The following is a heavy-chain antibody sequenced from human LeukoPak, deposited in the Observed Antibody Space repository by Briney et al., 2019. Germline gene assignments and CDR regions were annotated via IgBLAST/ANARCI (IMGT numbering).Heavy chain of an antibody. CDR2: IYYSGRT. J-gene: IGHJ5*02. D-gene: IGHD3-3*02. CDR3: ARHANGDHLWP. CDR1: GYSISSGYY. V-gene: IGHV4-38-2*01. Sequence: PSETLSLTCAVSGYSISSGYYWGWIRQPPGKGLEWIGSIYYSGRTFCNPSLKSRVTISVDTSKHQFSLKVTSVTAADTAVYYWARHANGDHLWPWGQGTLVTVSS.